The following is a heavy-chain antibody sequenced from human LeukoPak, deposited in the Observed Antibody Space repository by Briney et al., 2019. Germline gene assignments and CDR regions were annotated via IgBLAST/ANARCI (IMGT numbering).Heavy chain of an antibody. J-gene: IGHJ4*02. D-gene: IGHD2-15*01. V-gene: IGHV1-2*02. CDR2: INPNSGGT. CDR3: ASRPDQHLLYYFDY. Sequence: ASVKVSCKASGYTFTGYYMHWVRQAPGQGLEWMGWINPNSGGTKYAQRFQGRVTMTSDASISTAYMELSSLRSDDTAVYYCASRPDQHLLYYFDYWGQGALVTVSS. CDR1: GYTFTGYY.